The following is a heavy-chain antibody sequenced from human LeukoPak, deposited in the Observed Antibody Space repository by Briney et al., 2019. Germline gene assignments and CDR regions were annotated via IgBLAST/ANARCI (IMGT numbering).Heavy chain of an antibody. J-gene: IGHJ3*02. CDR2: INPSGGST. Sequence: GASVKVSCKASGYTFTSYYMHWERQAPGQGLEWMGIINPSGGSTSYAQKFQGRVTMTRDMSTSTVYMELSSLRSEDTAVYYCARANSLGTFGIWGQGTMVTVSS. V-gene: IGHV1-46*01. D-gene: IGHD1-1*01. CDR3: ARANSLGTFGI. CDR1: GYTFTSYY.